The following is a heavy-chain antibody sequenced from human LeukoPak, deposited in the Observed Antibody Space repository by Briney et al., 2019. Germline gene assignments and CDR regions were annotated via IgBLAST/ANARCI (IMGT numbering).Heavy chain of an antibody. J-gene: IGHJ4*02. D-gene: IGHD3-10*01. V-gene: IGHV4-28*05. CDR2: IYYTGNI. Sequence: PSETLSLTCSVSGSSIASRNWWGWIRQPPGKGLEWIGYIYYTGNIYYSPSLKSRVTMSVDTSKNQFSLSLSSVTAVDTAVYYCAREYGSGSYYDYWGQGTLVTVSS. CDR3: AREYGSGSYYDY. CDR1: GSSIASRNW.